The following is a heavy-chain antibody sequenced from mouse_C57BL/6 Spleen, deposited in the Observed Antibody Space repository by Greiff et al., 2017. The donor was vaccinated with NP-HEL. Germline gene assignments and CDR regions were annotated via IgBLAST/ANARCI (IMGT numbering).Heavy chain of an antibody. J-gene: IGHJ4*01. CDR1: GYTFTSYW. CDR3: ARGDTTMVTTRAMDY. D-gene: IGHD2-2*01. CDR2: IHPNSGST. Sequence: QVQLQQPGAELVKPGASVKLSCKASGYTFTSYWMHWVKQRPGQGLEWIGMIHPNSGSTNYNEKFKSKATLTVDKSSSTAYMQLSSRTSEDSAVYYCARGDTTMVTTRAMDYWGQGTSVTVSS. V-gene: IGHV1-64*01.